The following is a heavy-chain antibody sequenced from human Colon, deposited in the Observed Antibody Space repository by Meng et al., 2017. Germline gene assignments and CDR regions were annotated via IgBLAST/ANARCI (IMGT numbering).Heavy chain of an antibody. J-gene: IGHJ4*02. CDR2: IYPGDSDT. CDR1: GYSFTTYW. D-gene: IGHD4/OR15-4a*01. V-gene: IGHV5-51*01. Sequence: NVSCKGSGYSFTTYWIGWVRQMPGKGLEWMGIIYPGDSDTRYSPSFQGQVTISADKSISTAYVQWSSLKASDTAVYYCASSPKKEGKTYGGGYFDSWGQGTLVTVSS. CDR3: ASSPKKEGKTYGGGYFDS.